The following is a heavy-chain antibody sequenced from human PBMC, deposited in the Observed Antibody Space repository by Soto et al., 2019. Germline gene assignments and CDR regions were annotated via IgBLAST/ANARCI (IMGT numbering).Heavy chain of an antibody. Sequence: QVQLQESGPGLVKPSQTLSLTCTVSGGSISSGGYYWSWIRQHPGKGLEWIGYIYNSGGTYYNPSLKSGVIISVDTAKNQFSRKLGSVTAADTAVYYCGGGDYSARFDYWGHGTLVTVSS. J-gene: IGHJ4*01. V-gene: IGHV4-31*03. CDR2: IYNSGGT. CDR3: GGGDYSARFDY. CDR1: GGSISSGGYY. D-gene: IGHD4-17*01.